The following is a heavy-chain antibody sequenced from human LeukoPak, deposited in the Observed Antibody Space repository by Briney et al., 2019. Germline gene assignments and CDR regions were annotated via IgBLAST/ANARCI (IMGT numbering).Heavy chain of an antibody. J-gene: IGHJ5*02. D-gene: IGHD2-2*02. CDR1: GFTFSSYA. CDR2: ISGSGGST. Sequence: GGSLRLSCAASGFTFSSYAMSWVRQAPGKGLEWVSTISGSGGSTYHADSVKGRFTISRDNSKNTLYLQMNSLRAEDTAVYYCASCSSTSCYTSKNWFDPWGQGTLVTVSS. CDR3: ASCSSTSCYTSKNWFDP. V-gene: IGHV3-23*01.